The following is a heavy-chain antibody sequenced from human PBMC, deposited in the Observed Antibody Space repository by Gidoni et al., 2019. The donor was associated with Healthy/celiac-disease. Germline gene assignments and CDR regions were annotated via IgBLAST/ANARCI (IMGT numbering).Heavy chain of an antibody. CDR1: GGSISSSSYY. CDR2: IYYSGST. Sequence: QLQLQESGPGLVKTSETLSLTCTVSGGSISSSSYYWGGIRQPPGKGLEWIGSIYYSGSTYSNPSLKSRVTISVDTSKNQFSLKLSSVTAADTAVYYCARHGGDSDFIVVVPTYYYMDVWGKGTTVTVSS. D-gene: IGHD2-2*01. J-gene: IGHJ6*03. V-gene: IGHV4-39*01. CDR3: ARHGGDSDFIVVVPTYYYMDV.